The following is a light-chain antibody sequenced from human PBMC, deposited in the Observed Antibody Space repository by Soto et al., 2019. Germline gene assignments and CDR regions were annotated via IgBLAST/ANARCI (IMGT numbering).Light chain of an antibody. CDR2: GAS. J-gene: IGKJ1*01. CDR3: QQYGSRPLT. CDR1: QNVGIK. V-gene: IGKV3-15*01. Sequence: EKVMTQAPATLSVSPGERGTLYCRASQNVGIKLAWYQQKPGQAPRLLIYGASTRATGIPARFSGSGSGTDFTLTISGLQSEDFAVYYCQQYGSRPLTFGQGTKVVIK.